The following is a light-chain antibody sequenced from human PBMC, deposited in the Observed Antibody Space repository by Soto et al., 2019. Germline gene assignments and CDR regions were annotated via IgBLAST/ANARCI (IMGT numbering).Light chain of an antibody. Sequence: QSALTQPPSVSGSPGQSVTISCTGTSTDFVSYNRVSWYQQPPGTAPKLMIYEVSKRPSGVPDRLSGSKSGNTASLTISGLQAADDADYYCSLYTSENSYVFGTGTKVTGL. CDR1: STDFVSYNR. J-gene: IGLJ1*01. V-gene: IGLV2-18*01. CDR2: EVS. CDR3: SLYTSENSYV.